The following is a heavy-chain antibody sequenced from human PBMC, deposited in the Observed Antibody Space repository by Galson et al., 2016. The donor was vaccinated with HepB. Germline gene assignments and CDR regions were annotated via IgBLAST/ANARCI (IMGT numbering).Heavy chain of an antibody. CDR2: IWYDGSNI. V-gene: IGHV3-33*01. CDR3: ARTTPYDPNTGAFHS. J-gene: IGHJ3*02. D-gene: IGHD3-22*01. Sequence: SLRLSCAASGFSFSNYGLHWVRQAPGKGLERVAVIWYDGSNIYYADFVKGRFTISRDNSKNTVYLQMNSLRAEDTAVYYCARTTPYDPNTGAFHSWGQGTMVTVSS. CDR1: GFSFSNYG.